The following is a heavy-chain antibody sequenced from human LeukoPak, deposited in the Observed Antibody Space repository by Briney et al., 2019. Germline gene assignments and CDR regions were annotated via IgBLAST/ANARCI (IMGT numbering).Heavy chain of an antibody. J-gene: IGHJ4*02. CDR1: GGTFSSYA. CDR2: IIPIFGTA. Sequence: SVKVSXKASGGTFSSYAISWVRQALGQGLEWMGGIIPIFGTANYAQKFQGRVTITTDESTSTAYMELSSLRSEDTAVYYCARGGVVRGYPDYWGQGTLVTVSS. D-gene: IGHD2-8*01. V-gene: IGHV1-69*05. CDR3: ARGGVVRGYPDY.